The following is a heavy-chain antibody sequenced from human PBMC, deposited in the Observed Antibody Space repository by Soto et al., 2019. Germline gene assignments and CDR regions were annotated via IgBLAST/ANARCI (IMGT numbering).Heavy chain of an antibody. Sequence: GGSLRLSCAASGFTFSSYGMHWVRQAPGKGLEWVAVISYDGTNKYYADSVKGRFTISRDNSKNTLFLQMNSLRAEDTAVYYYAKDRSSGTYSQDYYGMDVWGQGTTVTVSS. CDR2: ISYDGTNK. CDR3: AKDRSSGTYSQDYYGMDV. CDR1: GFTFSSYG. D-gene: IGHD1-26*01. J-gene: IGHJ6*02. V-gene: IGHV3-30*18.